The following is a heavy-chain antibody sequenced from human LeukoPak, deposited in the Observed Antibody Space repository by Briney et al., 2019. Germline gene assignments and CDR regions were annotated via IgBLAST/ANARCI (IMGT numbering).Heavy chain of an antibody. CDR2: INPNSGGT. CDR3: ARDVLGSSGYYVDY. D-gene: IGHD3-22*01. V-gene: IGHV1-2*02. CDR1: GYTFTGYY. Sequence: GASVKVSCKASGYTFTGYYMHWVRQAPGQGLEWMGWINPNSGGTNYARKFQGRVTMTRDTSISTAYMELSRLRSDDTAVYYCARDVLGSSGYYVDYWGQGTPVTVSS. J-gene: IGHJ4*02.